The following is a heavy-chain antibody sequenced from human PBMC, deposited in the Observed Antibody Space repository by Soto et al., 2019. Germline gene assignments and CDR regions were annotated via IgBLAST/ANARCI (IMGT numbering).Heavy chain of an antibody. D-gene: IGHD2-21*02. V-gene: IGHV3-30*18. CDR1: GFTFSSYG. Sequence: QVQLVESGGGVVQPGRSLRLSCAASGFTFSSYGMHWVRQAPGKGLEWVAVISYDGSNKYYADSVKGRFTISRDNSKNTLYLQMNSLRAEDTAVYYCAKRGSRGDGYNGDIDYWGQGTLVTVSS. CDR2: ISYDGSNK. CDR3: AKRGSRGDGYNGDIDY. J-gene: IGHJ4*02.